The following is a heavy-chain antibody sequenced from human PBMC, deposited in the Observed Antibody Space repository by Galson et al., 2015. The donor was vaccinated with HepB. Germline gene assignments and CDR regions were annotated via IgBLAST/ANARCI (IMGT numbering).Heavy chain of an antibody. J-gene: IGHJ4*02. CDR1: GFPFDDHG. V-gene: IGHV3-23*01. CDR3: ARAPAGANGHFDY. D-gene: IGHD2-8*01. Sequence: SLRLSCAGSGFPFDDHGMSWVRQAPGKGLAWVASVSGSGDGTWYPDSVRGRFTISRDNSRNMIYLQMNRLRVEDTAVYYCARAPAGANGHFDYWGQGSLVTVSS. CDR2: VSGSGDGT.